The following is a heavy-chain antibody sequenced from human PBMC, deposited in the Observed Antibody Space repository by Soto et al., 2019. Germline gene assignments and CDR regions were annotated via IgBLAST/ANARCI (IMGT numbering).Heavy chain of an antibody. J-gene: IGHJ4*02. V-gene: IGHV3-21*01. Sequence: PGGSLRLSCAASGFTFSSYTMNWVRQAPGKGLEWVSSISSGSSYIYYADSVKGRFTISRDNAKNSLFLQMNSLRAEDTAVYYCARDILSGGAYSDYWGQGTKVTVSS. D-gene: IGHD3-10*01. CDR3: ARDILSGGAYSDY. CDR1: GFTFSSYT. CDR2: ISSGSSYI.